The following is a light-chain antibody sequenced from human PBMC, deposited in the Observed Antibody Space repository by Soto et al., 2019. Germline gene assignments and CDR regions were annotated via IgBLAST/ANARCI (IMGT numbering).Light chain of an antibody. Sequence: QSVLTQSPSASASLGASVKPTCTLSSGHSSYAIAWHQQQPEKGPRYLMKVNSDGSHTKGDGIPDRFSGSSSGAERYLIISGLQSEDEADYYCQTWGTGIPRVFGGGTQLTVL. CDR2: VNSDGSH. CDR3: QTWGTGIPRV. J-gene: IGLJ3*02. CDR1: SGHSSYA. V-gene: IGLV4-69*01.